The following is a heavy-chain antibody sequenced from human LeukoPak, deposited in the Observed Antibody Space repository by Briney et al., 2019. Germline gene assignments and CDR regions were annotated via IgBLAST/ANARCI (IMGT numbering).Heavy chain of an antibody. CDR2: IYYSGST. V-gene: IGHV4-39*01. D-gene: IGHD1-26*01. J-gene: IGHJ3*02. Sequence: PSETLSHTCTVSGGSISSSSYYWGWIRQPPGKGLEWIGSIYYSGSTYYNPSLKSRVTISVDTSKNQFSLKLSSVTAADTAVYYCARHTSGSSDAFDIWGQGTMVTVSS. CDR3: ARHTSGSSDAFDI. CDR1: GGSISSSSYY.